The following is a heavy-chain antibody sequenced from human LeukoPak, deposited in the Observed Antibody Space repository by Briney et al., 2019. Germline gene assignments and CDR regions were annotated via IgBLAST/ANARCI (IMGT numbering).Heavy chain of an antibody. CDR1: EFTFSSYS. D-gene: IGHD5-24*01. Sequence: PGGSLRLSCAASEFTFSSYSMNWVRQAPGKGLEWVANIKQDGSKKSYVDSVKGRFTISRDNAKNSLYLQMNSLRAEDTAIYYCTRVGYIDEGIDYWGQGTLVTVSS. J-gene: IGHJ4*02. CDR3: TRVGYIDEGIDY. V-gene: IGHV3-7*04. CDR2: IKQDGSKK.